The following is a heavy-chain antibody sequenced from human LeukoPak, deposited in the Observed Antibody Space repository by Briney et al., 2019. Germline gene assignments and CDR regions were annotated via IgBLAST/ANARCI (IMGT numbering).Heavy chain of an antibody. CDR2: INPNSGGT. D-gene: IGHD1-26*01. Sequence: ASVKVSCKASGYTFTGYYMHWVRQAPGQGLEWMGWINPNSGGTNYAQKFQGWVTMTRDTSISTAYMELRSLRSDDTAVYYCARAPSGKPFDYWGQGTLVTVSS. CDR1: GYTFTGYY. CDR3: ARAPSGKPFDY. J-gene: IGHJ4*02. V-gene: IGHV1-2*04.